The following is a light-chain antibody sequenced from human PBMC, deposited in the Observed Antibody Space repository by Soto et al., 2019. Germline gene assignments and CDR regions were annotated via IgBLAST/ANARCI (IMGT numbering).Light chain of an antibody. CDR1: PSVSSS. Sequence: EIVLTQSPATLSLSPGERATLSCRASPSVSSSLAWYQQKAGQAPRLLIYDASNRATGIPARFSGSGSGTDFTLPISRLETEDFAVYYCQQRSNWRWTCGQGTKVEIK. V-gene: IGKV3-11*01. J-gene: IGKJ1*01. CDR2: DAS. CDR3: QQRSNWRWT.